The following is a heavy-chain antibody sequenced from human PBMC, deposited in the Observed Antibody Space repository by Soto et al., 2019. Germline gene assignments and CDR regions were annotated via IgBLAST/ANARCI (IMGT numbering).Heavy chain of an antibody. J-gene: IGHJ4*02. CDR3: AGWLIRLGELSHLDY. V-gene: IGHV1-69*13. CDR2: IIPIFGTA. Sequence: SVKVSCKASGGTFSSYAISWVRQAPGQGLEWMGGIIPIFGTANYAQKFQGRVTITADESTSTAYMELSSLRSEDTAVYYCAGWLIRLGELSHLDYWGQGTLVTVSS. CDR1: GGTFSSYA. D-gene: IGHD3-16*02.